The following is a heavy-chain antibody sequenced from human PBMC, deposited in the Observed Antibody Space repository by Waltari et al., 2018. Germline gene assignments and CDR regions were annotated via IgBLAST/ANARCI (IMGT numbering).Heavy chain of an antibody. CDR2: IYYSGST. CDR3: ARGGFLDSPPWAFDI. D-gene: IGHD3-3*01. CDR1: GGSIRSGGYY. J-gene: IGHJ3*02. V-gene: IGHV4-31*01. Sequence: QVQLPESGPGLVKPSPTLSLPCTVSGGSIRSGGYYCIWIRQHPGKGLEWIGYIYYSGSTYYNPSLKSLVTISVDTSKNQFSLKLSSVTAADTAVYYCARGGFLDSPPWAFDIWGQGTMVTVSS.